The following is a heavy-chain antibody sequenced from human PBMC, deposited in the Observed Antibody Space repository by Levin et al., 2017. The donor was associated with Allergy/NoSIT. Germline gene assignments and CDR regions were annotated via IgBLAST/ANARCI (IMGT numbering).Heavy chain of an antibody. CDR2: IYPTDSDT. CDR1: GYSFTNYW. J-gene: IGHJ3*02. D-gene: IGHD2-15*01. V-gene: IGHV5-51*01. CDR3: ARPYCSGGSCFADGLDT. Sequence: GESLKISCQGSGYSFTNYWIGWVRQMPGKGLEWMGIIYPTDSDTRYSPSFQEQVTISADKSINTAYLQWSSLKASDTATYYCARPYCSGGSCFADGLDTWGQGTVVTVSS.